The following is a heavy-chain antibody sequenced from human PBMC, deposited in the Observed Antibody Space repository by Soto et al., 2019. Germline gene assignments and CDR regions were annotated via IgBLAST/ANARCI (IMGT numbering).Heavy chain of an antibody. CDR3: ARERTYYYDSSGYDRGAFDI. J-gene: IGHJ3*02. CDR2: ISAYNGNT. V-gene: IGHV1-18*01. D-gene: IGHD3-22*01. CDR1: GYTFTGYG. Sequence: ASVKVSCKASGYTFTGYGISWVRQAPGQGLEWMGWISAYNGNTNYAQKLQGRVTMTTDTSTSTAYMELRSLRSDDTAVYYCARERTYYYDSSGYDRGAFDIWGQGTMVTVSS.